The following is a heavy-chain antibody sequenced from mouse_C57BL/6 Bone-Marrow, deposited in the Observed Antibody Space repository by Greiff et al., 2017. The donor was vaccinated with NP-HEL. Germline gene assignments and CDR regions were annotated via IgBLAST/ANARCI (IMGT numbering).Heavy chain of an antibody. Sequence: QVQLQQSGAELARPGASVKLSCKASGYTFTSYGISWVKQRTGQGLEWIGEIYPRSGNTYYNEKFKGKATLTADKSSSTAYMELCSLTSEDSAVYFCAPYYYGSSYGDAMDYWGQGTSVTVSS. CDR1: GYTFTSYG. CDR3: APYYYGSSYGDAMDY. CDR2: IYPRSGNT. V-gene: IGHV1-81*01. D-gene: IGHD1-1*01. J-gene: IGHJ4*01.